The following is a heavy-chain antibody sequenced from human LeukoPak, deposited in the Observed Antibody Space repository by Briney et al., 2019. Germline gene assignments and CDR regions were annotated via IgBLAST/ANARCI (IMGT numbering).Heavy chain of an antibody. Sequence: GGSLRLSCAASGFTFSTYSMNWVRQAPGKGLEWVSSISGSSTYIFYADSVKGRFTISRDNAKNSLYLQMNSLRVEDTAVYYCARVKGTERDYWGQGTLVTVSS. CDR2: ISGSSTYI. D-gene: IGHD3/OR15-3a*01. CDR3: ARVKGTERDY. CDR1: GFTFSTYS. J-gene: IGHJ4*02. V-gene: IGHV3-21*01.